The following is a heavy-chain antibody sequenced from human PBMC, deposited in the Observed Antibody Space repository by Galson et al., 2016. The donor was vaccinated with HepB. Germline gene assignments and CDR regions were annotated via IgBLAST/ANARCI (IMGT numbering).Heavy chain of an antibody. CDR3: AKDPAFTNPFDI. D-gene: IGHD2-8*01. CDR2: INVYAEDT. Sequence: SPMTWVRQAPGKGLEWVSTINVYAEDTHYVDSVKGRFAISRDNSKSTLYLYMTNLRSDDTAIYYCAKDPAFTNPFDIWGPGTMVTVSS. CDR1: SP. V-gene: IGHV3-23*01. J-gene: IGHJ3*02.